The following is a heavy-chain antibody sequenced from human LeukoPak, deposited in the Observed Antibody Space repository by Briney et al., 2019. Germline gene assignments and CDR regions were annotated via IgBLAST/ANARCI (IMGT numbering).Heavy chain of an antibody. Sequence: ASVKVSCKVYGYSLNELSIHWVRQAPGKGLEWMGGFDPGDGDTIYAQKFQGRVTMTEDTSADTAYMELSSLRSEDTAVYHCASTYYGSGSYAYWGQGTLVTVSS. CDR2: FDPGDGDT. V-gene: IGHV1-24*01. D-gene: IGHD3-10*01. J-gene: IGHJ4*02. CDR1: GYSLNELS. CDR3: ASTYYGSGSYAY.